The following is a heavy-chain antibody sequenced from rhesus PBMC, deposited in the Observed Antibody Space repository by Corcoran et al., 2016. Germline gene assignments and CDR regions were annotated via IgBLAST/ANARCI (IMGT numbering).Heavy chain of an antibody. CDR1: GYSISSGYY. D-gene: IGHD6-25*01. J-gene: IGHJ4*01. CDR3: ARLRSGSSPDY. V-gene: IGHV4-99*01. Sequence: QVQLQESGPGLVKPSETLSLTCAVSGYSISSGYYWGWIRQPPGKGLEYIGYISGSSGSTYYNPSLKSRVPISKDTSKNQFSLKLSSVTAADTAVYYCARLRSGSSPDYWGQGVLVTVSS. CDR2: ISGSSGST.